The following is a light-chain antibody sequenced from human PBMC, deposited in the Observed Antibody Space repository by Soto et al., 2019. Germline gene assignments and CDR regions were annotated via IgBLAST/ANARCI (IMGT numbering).Light chain of an antibody. CDR1: QTISSW. CDR2: KAS. J-gene: IGKJ1*01. Sequence: DIQMTQSPSTLFGSVGDRVTITCRASQTISSWLAWYQQKPGKAPKLLIYKASSLESGVTSRFSGSGSGTEFTLTISSLQPDDFATYYCQQYNSYPWTVGPGTKVEIK. V-gene: IGKV1-5*03. CDR3: QQYNSYPWT.